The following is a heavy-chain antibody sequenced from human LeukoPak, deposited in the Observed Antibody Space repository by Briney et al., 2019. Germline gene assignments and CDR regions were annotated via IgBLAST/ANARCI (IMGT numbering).Heavy chain of an antibody. CDR1: GFTLSSYW. J-gene: IGHJ3*02. D-gene: IGHD3-22*01. Sequence: RPGGSLRLSCAASGFTLSSYWMSWVRQAPGKGLEWVASIKQDGSEKYYVDSVKGRFTISRDNAKNSLYLQMNSLRAEDTAVYYCATSAPRGYYDIKSSAFDIWGQGTMVTVSS. CDR3: ATSAPRGYYDIKSSAFDI. CDR2: IKQDGSEK. V-gene: IGHV3-7*01.